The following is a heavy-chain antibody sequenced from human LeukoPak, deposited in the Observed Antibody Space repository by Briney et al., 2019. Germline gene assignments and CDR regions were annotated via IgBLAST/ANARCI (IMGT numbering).Heavy chain of an antibody. Sequence: SETLSLTCAVSGGSISSSNWWSWVCQPPGKGLEWIGEIYHSGSTNYNPSLKSRVTISVDKSKNQFSLKLSSVTAADTAVYYCARERIVVVPAATTGGSFDYWGQGTLVTVSS. CDR1: GGSISSSNW. V-gene: IGHV4-4*02. D-gene: IGHD2-2*01. CDR3: ARERIVVVPAATTGGSFDY. CDR2: IYHSGST. J-gene: IGHJ4*02.